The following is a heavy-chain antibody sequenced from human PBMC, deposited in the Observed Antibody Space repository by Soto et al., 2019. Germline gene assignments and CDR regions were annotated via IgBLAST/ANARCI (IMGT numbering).Heavy chain of an antibody. V-gene: IGHV3-11*01. D-gene: IGHD3-3*01. CDR2: VSSSGSTI. CDR1: GFTFSDYY. Sequence: GGSLRLSCAASGFTFSDYYMSWIRQAPGKGLEWVSYVSSSGSTIYYADSVKGRFTISRDNAKNSLYLQMNSLRAEDTAVYYCASGPRGSYYDFWSGYGSGRFDPWGQGTLVTVSS. J-gene: IGHJ5*02. CDR3: ASGPRGSYYDFWSGYGSGRFDP.